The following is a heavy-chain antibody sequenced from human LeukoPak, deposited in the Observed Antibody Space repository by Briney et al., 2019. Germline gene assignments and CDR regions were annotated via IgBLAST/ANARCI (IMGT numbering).Heavy chain of an antibody. CDR3: AKEKDTIYFDL. V-gene: IGHV3-43*01. D-gene: IGHD2-21*01. Sequence: GGSLRPSCVGSGFKFRAFTMHWVRQAPGRGLEWVSLFSRNGVTTFYADSVRGRFTISRDNSENSVYLQMDSLTTEDTAVYYCAKEKDTIYFDLWGQGTLVTVSA. CDR1: GFKFRAFT. CDR2: FSRNGVTT. J-gene: IGHJ3*01.